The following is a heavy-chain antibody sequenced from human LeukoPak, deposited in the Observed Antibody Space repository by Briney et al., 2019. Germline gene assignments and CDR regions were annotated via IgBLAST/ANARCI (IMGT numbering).Heavy chain of an antibody. D-gene: IGHD3-22*01. CDR3: ASLYYFDGSDYSSYFDY. V-gene: IGHV3-23*01. Sequence: PGGSLRLSCAASGFTFSSYAMSWVRQAPGKGLEWVSAISGSGVSTYYADSVKGRFTVSRDNSNNTLYLQMNSLRAEDTAVYYCASLYYFDGSDYSSYFDYWGQGTLVTVSS. J-gene: IGHJ4*02. CDR1: GFTFSSYA. CDR2: ISGSGVST.